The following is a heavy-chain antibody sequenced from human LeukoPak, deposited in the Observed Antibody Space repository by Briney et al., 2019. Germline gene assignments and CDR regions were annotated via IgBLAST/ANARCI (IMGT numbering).Heavy chain of an antibody. CDR1: GGSFSGYY. D-gene: IGHD3-10*01. CDR3: ARVDHSALDY. CDR2: INHSGST. Sequence: KASETLSLTCAVYGGSFSGYYWSWIRQPPGKGLEWIGEINHSGSTNYNPSLKSRVTISVDTSKNQFSLKLSSVAAADTAVYYCARVDHSALDYWGQGTLVTVSS. J-gene: IGHJ4*02. V-gene: IGHV4-34*01.